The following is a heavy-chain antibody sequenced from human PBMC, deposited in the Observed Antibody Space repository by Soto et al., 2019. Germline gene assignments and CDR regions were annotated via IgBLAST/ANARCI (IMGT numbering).Heavy chain of an antibody. CDR3: AKDPWRSGYYPHNWFDP. J-gene: IGHJ5*02. V-gene: IGHV3-23*01. CDR2: ISGSGGST. D-gene: IGHD3-3*01. CDR1: GFTFSSYA. Sequence: PGGSLRLSCAASGFTFSSYAMSWVRQAPGKGLEWVSAISGSGGSTYYADSVKGRFTISRDNSKNTLYLQMNSLRAEDTAVYYCAKDPWRSGYYPHNWFDPWGQGTLVTSPQ.